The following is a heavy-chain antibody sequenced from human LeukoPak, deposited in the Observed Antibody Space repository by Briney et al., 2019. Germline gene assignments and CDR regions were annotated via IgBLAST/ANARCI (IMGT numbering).Heavy chain of an antibody. CDR3: ARDRSISAAGDTY. J-gene: IGHJ4*02. Sequence: GGSLRLSCAASGFTFSDYWMHWVRQAPGKGLVWVSRVNRDGSSTSYADSVKGRFTISRDNAKNTLSLQMNRLRAEDTAVYYCARDRSISAAGDTYWGQGTLVTVSS. V-gene: IGHV3-74*01. CDR1: GFTFSDYW. D-gene: IGHD6-13*01. CDR2: VNRDGSST.